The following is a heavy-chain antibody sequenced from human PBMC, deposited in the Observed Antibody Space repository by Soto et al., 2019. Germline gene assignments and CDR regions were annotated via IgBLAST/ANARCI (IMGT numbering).Heavy chain of an antibody. CDR1: GGSISSGDYY. CDR3: ARQLPYSSSWFDY. CDR2: IYYTGST. V-gene: IGHV4-30-4*01. J-gene: IGHJ4*02. Sequence: QVQLQESGPGLVKPSQTLSLTCTVSGGSISSGDYYWSWIRQPPGKGLEWIGYIYYTGSTYYNPSLKSLVTISVDTSKNQFSLKLSSVTAADTAVYYCARQLPYSSSWFDYWGQGTLVTVSS. D-gene: IGHD6-13*01.